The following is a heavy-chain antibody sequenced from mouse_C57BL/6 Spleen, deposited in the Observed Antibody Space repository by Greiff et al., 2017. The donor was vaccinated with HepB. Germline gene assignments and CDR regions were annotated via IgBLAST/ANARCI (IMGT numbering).Heavy chain of an antibody. CDR2: INPSSGYT. D-gene: IGHD4-1*01. CDR3: AREDWDGYYAMDY. Sequence: VMLVESGAELAKPGASVKLSCKASGYTFTSYWMHWVKQRPGQGLEWIGYINPSSGYTKYNQKFKDKATLTADKSSSTAYMQLSSLTYEDSAVYYCAREDWDGYYAMDYWGQGTSVTVSS. V-gene: IGHV1-7*01. J-gene: IGHJ4*01. CDR1: GYTFTSYW.